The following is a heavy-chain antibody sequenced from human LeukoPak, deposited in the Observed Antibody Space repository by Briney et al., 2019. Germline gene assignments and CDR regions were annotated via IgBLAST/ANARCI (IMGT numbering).Heavy chain of an antibody. CDR3: AKDSRGTYSDY. V-gene: IGHV3-9*03. CDR2: ISWNSGSI. CDR1: GFTFDDYA. Sequence: PGGSLRLSCAASGFTFDDYAMHWVRQAPGKGLEWVSGISWNSGSIGYADSVRGRFTIPRDNAKNSLYLQMNGLRAEDMALYYCAKDSRGTYSDYWGQGTLVTVSS. J-gene: IGHJ4*02. D-gene: IGHD3-10*01.